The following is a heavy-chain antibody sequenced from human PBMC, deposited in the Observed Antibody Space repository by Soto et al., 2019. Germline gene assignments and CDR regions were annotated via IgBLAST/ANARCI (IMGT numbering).Heavy chain of an antibody. Sequence: EVQLVESGGGLVKPGGSLRLSCAASGFTFSSYSMNWVRQAPGKGLEWVSSISSSSSYIYYADSVKGRFTISRDNAKNSLYLQMNSLRAEDTAVYYCARGSLDIVVVPAATDGMDVWGQGTTVTVSS. CDR3: ARGSLDIVVVPAATDGMDV. V-gene: IGHV3-21*01. J-gene: IGHJ6*02. D-gene: IGHD2-2*03. CDR1: GFTFSSYS. CDR2: ISSSSSYI.